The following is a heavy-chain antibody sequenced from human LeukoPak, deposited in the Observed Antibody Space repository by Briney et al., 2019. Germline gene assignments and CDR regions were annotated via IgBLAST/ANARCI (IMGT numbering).Heavy chain of an antibody. D-gene: IGHD2-15*01. CDR3: ARVFGCSGGSCYSESGVAY. CDR2: IYYSGST. J-gene: IGHJ4*02. V-gene: IGHV4-59*01. Sequence: KASETLSLTCTVSGGSISSYYWSWIRQPPGKGLECIGYIYYSGSTNYNPSLKSRVTISVDTSKNQFSLKLSSVTAADTAVYYCARVFGCSGGSCYSESGVAYWGQGTLVTVSS. CDR1: GGSISSYY.